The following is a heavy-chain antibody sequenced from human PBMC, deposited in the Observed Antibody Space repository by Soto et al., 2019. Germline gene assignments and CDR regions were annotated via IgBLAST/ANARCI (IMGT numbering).Heavy chain of an antibody. CDR2: ISYDGSNK. J-gene: IGHJ4*02. V-gene: IGHV3-30*18. CDR3: AKASEWLLYVGSFDY. D-gene: IGHD3-3*01. Sequence: QVQLVESGGGVVQPGRSLRLSCAASGFTFSSYGMHWVRQAPGKGLEWVAVISYDGSNKYYADSVKGRFTISRDNSKNTLYLQMNSLRAEDTAVYYCAKASEWLLYVGSFDYWGQGTLVTVSS. CDR1: GFTFSSYG.